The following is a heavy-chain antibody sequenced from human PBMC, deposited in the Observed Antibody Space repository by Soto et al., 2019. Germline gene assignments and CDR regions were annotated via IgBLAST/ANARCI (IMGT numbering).Heavy chain of an antibody. CDR1: GYTFSTYY. Sequence: QVQLVQSGAEVKKPGASVKISCKASGYTFSTYYMHWVRQAPGQGLEWMGMINPSGDGTRYPQKFQGRVTMTRDTSTSTLYMELSSRGSEDTAVYYCTREYGGGCGSYSLWGQGTLVTVSS. V-gene: IGHV1-46*03. CDR2: INPSGDGT. CDR3: TREYGGGCGSYSL. J-gene: IGHJ4*02. D-gene: IGHD1-26*01.